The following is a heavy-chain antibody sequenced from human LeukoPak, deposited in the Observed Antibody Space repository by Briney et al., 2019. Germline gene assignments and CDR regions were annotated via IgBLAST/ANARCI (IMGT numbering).Heavy chain of an antibody. D-gene: IGHD3-16*01. V-gene: IGHV3-7*01. J-gene: IGHJ6*02. CDR3: ATYDYDTIGNFYYYYGDDV. CDR2: INQDGSDK. CDR1: GFTFSNNW. Sequence: GGSLRLSCAASGFTFSNNWMSWVRQAPGKGLEWVANINQDGSDKYYVDSVKGRFTISRDNAENSLYLQMSSLRAEDTAVYYCATYDYDTIGNFYYYYGDDVWGRGTTVTVSS.